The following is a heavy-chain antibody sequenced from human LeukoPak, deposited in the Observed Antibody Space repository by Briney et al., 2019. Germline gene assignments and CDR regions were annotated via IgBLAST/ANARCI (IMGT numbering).Heavy chain of an antibody. CDR2: ISGSHNT. D-gene: IGHD3-22*01. Sequence: GGSLRLSCAASGFTFSNYAMNWVRQAPGKGLEWVSTISGSHNTYYADSVKGRFTISRDNSKNTLYLQMNSLRAEDTAVYYCAREGLFYYDSSGYFDYWGQGTLVTVSS. J-gene: IGHJ4*02. V-gene: IGHV3-23*01. CDR3: AREGLFYYDSSGYFDY. CDR1: GFTFSNYA.